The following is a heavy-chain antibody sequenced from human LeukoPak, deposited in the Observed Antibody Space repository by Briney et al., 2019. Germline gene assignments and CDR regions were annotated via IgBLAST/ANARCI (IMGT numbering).Heavy chain of an antibody. V-gene: IGHV5-51*01. Sequence: GESLQISCKGSGYSFTSYWIGWVRQMPGKGLEWMGIIYPGDSDTRYSPSFQGQVTISADKSISTAYLQWSSLKASDTAMYYCARQGPRDYYGSGSYYNYYYMDVWGKGTTVTVSS. J-gene: IGHJ6*03. CDR2: IYPGDSDT. D-gene: IGHD3-10*01. CDR1: GYSFTSYW. CDR3: ARQGPRDYYGSGSYYNYYYMDV.